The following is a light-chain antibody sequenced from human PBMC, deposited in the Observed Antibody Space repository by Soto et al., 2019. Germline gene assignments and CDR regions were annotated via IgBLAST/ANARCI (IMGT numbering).Light chain of an antibody. CDR3: QKYTNVPA. CDR2: AAS. Sequence: DIQMTQSPSSLSASVGDRVTITCRASQGMSNYLAWYQQIPGKVPKLLISAASTLQSGVPSRFSGSGSGTDCTLTISSLQPEDVATYYCQKYTNVPAFGGGTKVESK. CDR1: QGMSNY. J-gene: IGKJ4*01. V-gene: IGKV1-27*01.